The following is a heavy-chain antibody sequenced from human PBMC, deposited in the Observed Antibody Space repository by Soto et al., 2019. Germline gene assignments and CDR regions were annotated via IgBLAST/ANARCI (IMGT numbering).Heavy chain of an antibody. CDR2: ISFDGSYK. J-gene: IGHJ2*01. D-gene: IGHD3-9*01. Sequence: QVQLVESRGGVVQPGGSLRLSCAASGFTFSRSGMHWVRQAPGKGLEWVAVISFDGSYKYYADSVTGRFIISRDNSKNTLYLQMNSLRAEDTAVYYCAKGASDILTGYPYYWYLELWGRGTLVTVSS. V-gene: IGHV3-30*18. CDR1: GFTFSRSG. CDR3: AKGASDILTGYPYYWYLEL.